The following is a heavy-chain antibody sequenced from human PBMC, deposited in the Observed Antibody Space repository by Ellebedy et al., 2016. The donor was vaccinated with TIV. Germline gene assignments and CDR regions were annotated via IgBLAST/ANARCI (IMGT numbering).Heavy chain of an antibody. CDR1: GFTFSSYS. CDR2: ITSSSSSL. CDR3: ARADGMAPYYYYYMDV. V-gene: IGHV3-48*04. Sequence: PGGSLRLSCAASGFTFSSYSMNWVRQAPGKGLEWLSYITSSSSSLYYADSVKGRFTISRDNAKNSLSLQMDSLRAEDTAVYYCARADGMAPYYYYYMDVWGKGTTVTVSS. D-gene: IGHD5-24*01. J-gene: IGHJ6*03.